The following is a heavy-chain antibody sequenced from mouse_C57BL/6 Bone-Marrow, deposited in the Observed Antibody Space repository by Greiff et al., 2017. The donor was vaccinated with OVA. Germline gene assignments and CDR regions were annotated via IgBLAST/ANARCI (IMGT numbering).Heavy chain of an antibody. D-gene: IGHD2-5*01. J-gene: IGHJ4*01. CDR2: IYPRSGNT. Sequence: QVQLQQSGAELARPGASVKLSCKASGYTFTSFGISWVKQRTGQGLEWIGEIYPRSGNTYYNEKFKGKATLTADKSSSTAYMELRSLTSEDSAVYFCARNSNYVGGYAMDYWGQGTSDTVSS. CDR3: ARNSNYVGGYAMDY. CDR1: GYTFTSFG. V-gene: IGHV1-81*01.